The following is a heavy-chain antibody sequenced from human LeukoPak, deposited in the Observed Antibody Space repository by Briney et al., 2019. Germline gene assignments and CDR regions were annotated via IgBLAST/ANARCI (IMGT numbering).Heavy chain of an antibody. J-gene: IGHJ6*03. Sequence: GGSLRLSCAVSGFTFSSYAMHWLRQAPGKGLEWVAFIRYDGSNKYYADSVKGRFTISRDNSKNTLYLQMNSLRAEDTAVYYCAKGSKEVLFTRDHYMDVWGKGTTVTISS. CDR2: IRYDGSNK. CDR1: GFTFSSYA. D-gene: IGHD3-3*01. CDR3: AKGSKEVLFTRDHYMDV. V-gene: IGHV3-30*02.